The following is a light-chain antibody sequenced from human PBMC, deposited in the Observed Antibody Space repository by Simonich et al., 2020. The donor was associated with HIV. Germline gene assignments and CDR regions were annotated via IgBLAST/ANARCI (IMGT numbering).Light chain of an antibody. V-gene: IGLV1-40*01. CDR3: QSYDSSLSGSV. J-gene: IGLJ3*02. CDR1: SSKIGAGYD. CDR2: SNN. Sequence: QSVLTQPPSVSGAPGQRVTISCTGSSSKIGAGYDVHWYQQLPGTAPKLLIYSNNNRPSGVPERFSGSKSGTSASLAITGHQAEDEADYYCQSYDSSLSGSVFGGGTKLTVL.